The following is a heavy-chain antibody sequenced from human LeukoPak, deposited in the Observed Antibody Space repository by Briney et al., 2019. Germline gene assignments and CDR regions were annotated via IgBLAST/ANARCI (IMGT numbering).Heavy chain of an antibody. J-gene: IGHJ4*02. D-gene: IGHD3-22*01. CDR1: GYSFTSYW. CDR2: IYPGDSDT. V-gene: IGHV5-51*01. CDR3: ARPTDYYDSSGYVDY. Sequence: GESLKISCKGSGYSFTSYWIGWVRQMPGKGLEWMGIIYPGDSDTRYSPSFQGQVTISADKSISTAYLQWSSLKASDTAMYYCARPTDYYDSSGYVDYWGQGTLATVSS.